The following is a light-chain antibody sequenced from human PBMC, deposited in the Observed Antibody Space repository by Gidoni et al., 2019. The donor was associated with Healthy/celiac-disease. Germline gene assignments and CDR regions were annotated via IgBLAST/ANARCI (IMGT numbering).Light chain of an antibody. CDR2: DAS. Sequence: ATLSCRASQSVSSYLAWYQQKPGQAPRLLIYDASNRATGIPARFSGSGSGTDVTLTISSLEPEDFAVYYCQQRSNWPPLLTFGGGTKVEIK. V-gene: IGKV3-11*01. J-gene: IGKJ4*01. CDR1: QSVSSY. CDR3: QQRSNWPPLLT.